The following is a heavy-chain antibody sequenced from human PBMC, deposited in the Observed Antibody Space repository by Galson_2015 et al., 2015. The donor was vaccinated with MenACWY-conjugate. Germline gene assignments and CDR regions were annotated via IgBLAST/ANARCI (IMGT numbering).Heavy chain of an antibody. CDR2: IRDTGSL. Sequence: CTVSGGSISSHYWSWFRQPPGKGLEWIAYIRDTGSLKDNPSLKSRVTMSADKSNNQFSLILNSVSAADTAVYYCARLPRGINLILEGSWGQGILVTVSS. J-gene: IGHJ5*02. CDR1: GGSISSHY. V-gene: IGHV4-59*08. CDR3: ARLPRGINLILEGS. D-gene: IGHD3-16*01.